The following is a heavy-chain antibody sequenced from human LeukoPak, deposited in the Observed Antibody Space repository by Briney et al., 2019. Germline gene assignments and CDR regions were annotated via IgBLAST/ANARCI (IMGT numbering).Heavy chain of an antibody. CDR2: INHSGST. CDR3: GSGSKQYYYYGMDV. CDR1: GGSFSGYY. J-gene: IGHJ6*02. Sequence: SETLSLTCAVYGGSFSGYYWSWIRQPPGKGLEWIGEINHSGSTNYNPSLKSRVTISVDTSKNQFSLKLSSVTAADTAVYYCGSGSKQYYYYGMDVWGQGTTVTVSS. V-gene: IGHV4-34*01.